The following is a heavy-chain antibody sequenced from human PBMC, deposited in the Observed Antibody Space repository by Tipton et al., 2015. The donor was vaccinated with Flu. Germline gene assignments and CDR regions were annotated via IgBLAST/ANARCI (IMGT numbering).Heavy chain of an antibody. Sequence: LRLSCTISGHSISSDYYWGWIRQPPGKGLEWIGNIFHTGSAYHNPSLKSRVTISVDTSKNQFSLKVFSVTAADTAVYLCVRVRAVTGQGYFDYRGQGLRVTVTS. D-gene: IGHD1-1*01. CDR1: GHSISSDYY. CDR2: IFHTGSA. CDR3: VRVRAVTGQGYFDY. J-gene: IGHJ4*02. V-gene: IGHV4-38-2*02.